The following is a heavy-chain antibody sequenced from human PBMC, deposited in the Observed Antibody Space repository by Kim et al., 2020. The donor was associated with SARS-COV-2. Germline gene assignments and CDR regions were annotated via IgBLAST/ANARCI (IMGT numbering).Heavy chain of an antibody. D-gene: IGHD5-12*01. CDR1: GGSFSGYY. Sequence: SETLSLTCAVYGGSFSGYYWSWIRQPPGKGLEWIGEINHSGSTNYNPSLKSRVTISVDTSKNQFSLKLSSVTAADTAVYYCARVPWRDGYNSDYWGQGTLVTVSS. CDR2: INHSGST. CDR3: ARVPWRDGYNSDY. V-gene: IGHV4-34*01. J-gene: IGHJ4*02.